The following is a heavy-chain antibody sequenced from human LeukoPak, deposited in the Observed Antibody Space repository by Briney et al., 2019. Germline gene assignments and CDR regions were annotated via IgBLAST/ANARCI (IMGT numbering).Heavy chain of an antibody. CDR2: IIPIFGTA. Sequence: ASVTVSCTASGGTFISYAISWVRQAPGQGLEWMGGIIPIFGTANYAQKFQGRVTITADESTSTAYMELSSLRSEDTAVYYCALPYYYDSSGYAPYHGMDVWGPGTTVTVSS. CDR3: ALPYYYDSSGYAPYHGMDV. D-gene: IGHD3-22*01. J-gene: IGHJ6*02. V-gene: IGHV1-69*13. CDR1: GGTFISYA.